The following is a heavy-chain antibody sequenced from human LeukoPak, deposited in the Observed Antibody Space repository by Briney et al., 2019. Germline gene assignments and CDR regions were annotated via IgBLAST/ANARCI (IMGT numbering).Heavy chain of an antibody. CDR3: ARGAHAYHYYYMDV. V-gene: IGHV4-59*01. CDR1: GGSISSYY. CDR2: IYYSGST. Sequence: PSETLSLTCTVSGGSISSYYWSWIRQPPGKGLEWIGYIYYSGSTNYNPSLKSRVTISVATSKNQFSLKLSSVTAADTAVYYCARGAHAYHYYYMDVWGKGTTVTVSS. J-gene: IGHJ6*03.